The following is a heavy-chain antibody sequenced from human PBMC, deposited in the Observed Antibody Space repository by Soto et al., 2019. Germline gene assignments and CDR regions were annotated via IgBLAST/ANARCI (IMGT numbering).Heavy chain of an antibody. V-gene: IGHV1-18*04. Sequence: ASVKVSCKTSGYTFTSYGISWVRQAPGQGLEWMGWISGYNGNTNYAQAFQGRVTMTTDTSTSTAYMEMRSLRSDDTAVYYCAIVTQTLIEVVIKGFDYWGQGTLVTDSS. CDR2: ISGYNGNT. D-gene: IGHD3-22*01. CDR3: AIVTQTLIEVVIKGFDY. J-gene: IGHJ4*02. CDR1: GYTFTSYG.